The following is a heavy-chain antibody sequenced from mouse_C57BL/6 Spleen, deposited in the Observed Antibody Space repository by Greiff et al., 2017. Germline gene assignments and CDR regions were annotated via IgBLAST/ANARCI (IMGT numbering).Heavy chain of an antibody. CDR2: IYPGSGST. Sequence: QVQLQQPGAELVKPGASVKMSCKASGYTFTSYWITWVKQRPGQGLAWIGDIYPGSGSTNYNEKFKSKATLTVDTSSSTAYMQLSSLTSEDSAVYDCARDGSSRYYFDYWGQGTTLTVSS. J-gene: IGHJ2*01. D-gene: IGHD1-1*01. V-gene: IGHV1-55*01. CDR3: ARDGSSRYYFDY. CDR1: GYTFTSYW.